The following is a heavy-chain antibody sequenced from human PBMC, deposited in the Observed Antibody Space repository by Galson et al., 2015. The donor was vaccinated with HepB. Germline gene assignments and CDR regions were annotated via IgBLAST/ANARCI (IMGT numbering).Heavy chain of an antibody. CDR2: ISYDGSNK. Sequence: SLRLSCAASGFTFSSYGMHWVRQAPGKGLEWVAVISYDGSNKYYADSVKGRFTISGDNSKNTLYLQMNSLRAEDTAVYYCAKGGGSGWYYCDYWGQGTLVTVSS. V-gene: IGHV3-30*18. D-gene: IGHD6-19*01. CDR3: AKGGGSGWYYCDY. CDR1: GFTFSSYG. J-gene: IGHJ4*02.